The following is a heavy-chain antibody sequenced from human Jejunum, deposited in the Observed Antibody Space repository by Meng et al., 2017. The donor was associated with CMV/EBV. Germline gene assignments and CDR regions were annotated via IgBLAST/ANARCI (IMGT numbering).Heavy chain of an antibody. J-gene: IGHJ6*02. CDR2: IRYDGSDE. Sequence: YGMHWVGQAPGKGLEWVTFIRYDGSDEYYADSVKGRFTISRDNSKNTLYLEMKSLGPEDTAVYYCAKGFCSGTDCYTDYYYGMDVWGQGTTVTVSS. D-gene: IGHD2-2*02. CDR3: AKGFCSGTDCYTDYYYGMDV. V-gene: IGHV3-30*02. CDR1: YG.